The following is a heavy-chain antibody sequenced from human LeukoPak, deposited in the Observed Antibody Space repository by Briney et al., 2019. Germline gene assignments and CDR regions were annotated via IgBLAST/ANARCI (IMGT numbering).Heavy chain of an antibody. V-gene: IGHV4-59*01. D-gene: IGHD3-22*01. CDR2: IYYSGST. CDR1: GGSISNYY. Sequence: PSETLSLTCTVSGGSISNYYWSWIRQPPGKGLEWIGYIYYSGSTNYNPSLKIRVTISVDTSKNQFSLKLSSVTAADTAVYYCARPDSSGYSRYAFDIWGQGTMVTVSS. J-gene: IGHJ3*02. CDR3: ARPDSSGYSRYAFDI.